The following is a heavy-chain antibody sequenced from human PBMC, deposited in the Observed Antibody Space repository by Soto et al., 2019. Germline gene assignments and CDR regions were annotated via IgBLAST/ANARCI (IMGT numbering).Heavy chain of an antibody. J-gene: IGHJ4*02. CDR3: ARSGSGSFPYYFDY. Sequence: SETLSLTCAVSGGSISSGGYSWSWIRQPPGKGLEWIGYIYHSGSTYYNPSLKSRVTISVDRSKNQFSLKLSSVTAADTAVYYCARSGSGSFPYYFDYWGQGTLVTVSS. CDR2: IYHSGST. CDR1: GGSISSGGYS. V-gene: IGHV4-30-2*01. D-gene: IGHD3-10*01.